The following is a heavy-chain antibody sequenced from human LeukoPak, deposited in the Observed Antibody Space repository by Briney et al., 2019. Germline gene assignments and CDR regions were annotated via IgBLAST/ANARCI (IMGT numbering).Heavy chain of an antibody. CDR2: ISSSSSYI. D-gene: IGHD5-12*01. CDR3: ARDRPGHSGYDFDY. CDR1: GFTFSSYS. Sequence: GGSLRLSCAASGFTFSSYSMNWVRQAPGKGLEWVSSISSSSSYIYYADSVKGRFTISRDNAKNSLYLQMNSLRAEDTAVYYCARDRPGHSGYDFDYWGQGTLVTVSS. V-gene: IGHV3-21*01. J-gene: IGHJ4*02.